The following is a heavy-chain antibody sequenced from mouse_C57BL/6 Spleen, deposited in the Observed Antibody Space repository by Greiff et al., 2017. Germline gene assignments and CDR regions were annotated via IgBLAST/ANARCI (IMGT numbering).Heavy chain of an antibody. CDR3: TRPSYGRGDYAMDY. CDR2: IDPETGGT. D-gene: IGHD1-1*01. CDR1: GYTFTDYE. J-gene: IGHJ4*01. V-gene: IGHV1-15*01. Sequence: QVQLQQSGAELVRPGASVTLSCKASGYTFTDYEMHWVKQTPVHGLEWIGAIDPETGGTAYNQKFKGKAILTADKSSSTAYMELRSLTSEDSAVYYCTRPSYGRGDYAMDYWGQGTSVTVSS.